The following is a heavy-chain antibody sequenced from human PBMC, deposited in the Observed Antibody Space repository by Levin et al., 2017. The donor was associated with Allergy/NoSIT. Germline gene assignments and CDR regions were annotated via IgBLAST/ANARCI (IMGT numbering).Heavy chain of an antibody. D-gene: IGHD5-18*01. CDR1: GASINFNY. CDR2: IYYSGTT. J-gene: IGHJ4*02. V-gene: IGHV4-59*08. Sequence: SETLSLTCTVSGASINFNYWSWIRQPPGKGLEWIGYIYYSGTTDYNPSLKSRVTLPVDTSRNQFSLKLSSVTAADTAVYFCARLDTAMVNFDYWGQGSLVTVSS. CDR3: ARLDTAMVNFDY.